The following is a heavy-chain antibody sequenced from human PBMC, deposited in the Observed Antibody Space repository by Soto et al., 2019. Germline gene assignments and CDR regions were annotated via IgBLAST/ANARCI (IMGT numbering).Heavy chain of an antibody. CDR3: AKEVPVTICYYYGMDV. CDR1: GFTFSSYA. J-gene: IGHJ6*02. V-gene: IGHV3-23*01. Sequence: EVQLLESGGGLVQPGGSLRLSCAASGFTFSSYAMSWVRQAPGKGLEWVSAISGSGGSTYYADSVKGRFTISRDHSKNKLYLQMNSLRAEDTAVYYCAKEVPVTICYYYGMDVWGQGTTVTVSS. D-gene: IGHD4-17*01. CDR2: ISGSGGST.